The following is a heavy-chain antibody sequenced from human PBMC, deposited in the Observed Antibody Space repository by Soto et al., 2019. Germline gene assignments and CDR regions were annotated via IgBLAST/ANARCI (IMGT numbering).Heavy chain of an antibody. CDR2: IHPSGST. CDR3: ARGLDQYKIGW. D-gene: IGHD6-19*01. V-gene: IGHV4-34*01. J-gene: IGHJ4*02. CDR1: GGSFSSYY. Sequence: QVHLQQWGAGLLKPSETLSLTCAVSGGSFSSYYWSWIRQPPGKGLEWIGEIHPSGSTIHNPSLESRVTISVDTSKNQFSLRLSSVTAADTALYYCARGLDQYKIGWWGQGTLVTVSS.